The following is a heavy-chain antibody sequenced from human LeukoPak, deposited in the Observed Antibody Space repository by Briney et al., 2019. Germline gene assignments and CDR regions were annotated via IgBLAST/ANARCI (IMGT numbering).Heavy chain of an antibody. Sequence: GASVKVSCKASGGTFSSYAMSWVRQAPGKGLEWVSAISGSGGSTYYADSVKGRFTISRDNSKNTLYLQMNSLRAEDTAVYYCAKDRQWELLGFDYWGQGTLVTVSS. CDR1: GGTFSSYA. D-gene: IGHD1-26*01. V-gene: IGHV3-23*01. J-gene: IGHJ4*02. CDR3: AKDRQWELLGFDY. CDR2: ISGSGGST.